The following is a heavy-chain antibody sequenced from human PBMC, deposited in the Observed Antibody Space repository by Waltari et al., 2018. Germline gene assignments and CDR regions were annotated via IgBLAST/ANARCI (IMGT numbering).Heavy chain of an antibody. D-gene: IGHD6-19*01. CDR1: GGSFSGYY. V-gene: IGHV4-34*01. Sequence: QVQLQQWGAGLLKPSETLSLTCAVYGGSFSGYYWSWIRQPPGKGLEWIGEINHSGSTNYNPSLKSRVTISVDTSKNQFSLKLSSLRSEDTAVYYCATGEGWYGAYDYWGQGTLVTVSS. CDR2: INHSGST. CDR3: ATGEGWYGAYDY. J-gene: IGHJ4*02.